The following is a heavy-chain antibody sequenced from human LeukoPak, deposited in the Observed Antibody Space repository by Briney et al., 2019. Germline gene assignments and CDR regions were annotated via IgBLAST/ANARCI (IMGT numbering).Heavy chain of an antibody. CDR1: GFTFSDYY. CDR3: ARAEFAVASLYYFDY. J-gene: IGHJ4*02. D-gene: IGHD6-19*01. V-gene: IGHV3-11*06. CDR2: ISSSSSYT. Sequence: PGGSLRLSCAASGFTFSDYYMSWIRQAPGKGLEWVSYISSSSSYTNYADSVKGRFTISRDNAKNSLYLQMNSLRVEDTAVYYCARAEFAVASLYYFDYWGQGTLVTVSS.